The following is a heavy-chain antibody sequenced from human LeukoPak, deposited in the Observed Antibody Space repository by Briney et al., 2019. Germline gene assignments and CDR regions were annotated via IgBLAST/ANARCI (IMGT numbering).Heavy chain of an antibody. V-gene: IGHV4-59*08. CDR3: ARQAGRCTTFDF. J-gene: IGHJ4*02. CDR2: ISISVSV. CDR1: RGSPSAYY. Sequence: SETLSLTCTLSRGSPSAYYWACGPHTPGTRLEWICYISISVSVEHNPSTPRRITISLATSTHQISLDLRCIASEDTALHYCARQAGRCTTFDFWGQGTRVTVSS. D-gene: IGHD2/OR15-2a*01.